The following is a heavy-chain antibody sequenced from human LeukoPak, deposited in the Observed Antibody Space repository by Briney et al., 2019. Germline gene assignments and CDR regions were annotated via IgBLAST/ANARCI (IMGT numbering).Heavy chain of an antibody. J-gene: IGHJ5*02. CDR3: ARTPLYSSSWYQGWFDP. Sequence: SVKVSCKASGGTFSSYAISWVRQAPGQGLEWMGRIIPILGIANYAQKFQGRVTITADKSTSTAYMELSSLRFEDTAVYYRARTPLYSSSWYQGWFDPWGQGTLVTVSS. D-gene: IGHD6-13*01. CDR1: GGTFSSYA. V-gene: IGHV1-69*04. CDR2: IIPILGIA.